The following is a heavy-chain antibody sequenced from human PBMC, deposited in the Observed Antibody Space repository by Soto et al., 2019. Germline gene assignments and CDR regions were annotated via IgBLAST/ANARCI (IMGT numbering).Heavy chain of an antibody. D-gene: IGHD4-4*01. Sequence: SETLSLTCAVYGGSFSGYYWSWIRQPPGKGLEWIGEINHSGSTNYNPSLKSRVTISVDTSKNQFSLKLSSVTAADTAVYYCARVRDYSNYLAYRAPFDYWGQGTRVTVSS. CDR2: INHSGST. CDR1: GGSFSGYY. J-gene: IGHJ4*02. CDR3: ARVRDYSNYLAYRAPFDY. V-gene: IGHV4-34*01.